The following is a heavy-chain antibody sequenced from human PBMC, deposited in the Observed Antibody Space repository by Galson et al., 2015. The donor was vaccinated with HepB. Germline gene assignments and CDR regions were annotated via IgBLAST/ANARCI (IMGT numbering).Heavy chain of an antibody. CDR2: INPNSGGT. V-gene: IGHV1-2*06. D-gene: IGHD3-22*01. CDR3: ARAPYYYDSSGYYRHNYYYYYGMDV. J-gene: IGHJ6*02. CDR1: GYTFTSYY. Sequence: SVKVSCKASGYTFTSYYMHWVRQAPGQGLEWMGRINPNSGGTNYAQKFQGRVTMTRDTSISTAYVEVSRLRSEDTAVYYCARAPYYYDSSGYYRHNYYYYYGMDVWGQGTTVTVSS.